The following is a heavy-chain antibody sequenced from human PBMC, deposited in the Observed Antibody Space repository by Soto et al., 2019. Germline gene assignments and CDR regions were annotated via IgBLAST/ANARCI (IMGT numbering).Heavy chain of an antibody. CDR3: ARSQGSSTSLEVSYYSYCGMDV. CDR1: GGTFSSYA. J-gene: IGHJ6*02. CDR2: IIPFSGTA. Sequence: QVQLVQSGAEVKKPGASVKVSCKASGGTFSSYAISWVRQAPGQGLEWMGGIIPFSGTANYAQKFQGRVTITEDESTSTAYMELSSLRSEDTAVYYCARSQGSSTSLEVSYYSYCGMDVWGQGTTVPVSS. D-gene: IGHD2-2*01. V-gene: IGHV1-69*01.